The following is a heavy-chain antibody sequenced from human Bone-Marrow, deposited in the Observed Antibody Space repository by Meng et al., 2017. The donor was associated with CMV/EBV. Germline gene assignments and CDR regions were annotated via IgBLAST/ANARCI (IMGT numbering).Heavy chain of an antibody. J-gene: IGHJ6*02. CDR1: GFTVSSNY. CDR2: IYSGGST. V-gene: IGHV3-53*01. D-gene: IGHD2-2*01. Sequence: GGSLRLSCAASGFTVSSNYMSWVRQAPGKGLEWVSVIYSGGSTYYADSVKGRFTISRDNSKNTLYLQMNSLRAEDTAVYYCARDYSTSWSYYYYGMDVWGQGTTVPSP. CDR3: ARDYSTSWSYYYYGMDV.